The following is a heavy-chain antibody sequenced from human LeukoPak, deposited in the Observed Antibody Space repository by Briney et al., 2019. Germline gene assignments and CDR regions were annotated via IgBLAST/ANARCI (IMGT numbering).Heavy chain of an antibody. CDR3: ARRGVPDAFDF. CDR2: IYYSGST. CDR1: GGSISSSSYY. V-gene: IGHV4-61*05. Sequence: SETLSLTCTVSGGSISSSSYYWSWIRQPPGKGLEWIGYIYYSGSTNYNPSLKSRVTISVDTSKNQFSLKLSSVTAADTAVYYCARRGVPDAFDFWGQGTMVTVSS. J-gene: IGHJ3*01. D-gene: IGHD3-10*01.